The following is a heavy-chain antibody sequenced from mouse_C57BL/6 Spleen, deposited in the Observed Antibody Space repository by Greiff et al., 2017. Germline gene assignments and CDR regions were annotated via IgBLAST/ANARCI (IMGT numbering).Heavy chain of an antibody. CDR3: AKGLYGKAMDH. J-gene: IGHJ4*01. V-gene: IGHV1-52*01. CDR2: IDPSDSET. Sequence: SGAELVRPGSSVKLSCKASGYTFTSYWMHWVKQRPIQGLEWIGNIDPSDSETHYNQKFKDKATLTVDKSSSTAYMQLSSLTSEDSAVYYCAKGLYGKAMDHWGQGTSVTVSS. CDR1: GYTFTSYW. D-gene: IGHD2-1*01.